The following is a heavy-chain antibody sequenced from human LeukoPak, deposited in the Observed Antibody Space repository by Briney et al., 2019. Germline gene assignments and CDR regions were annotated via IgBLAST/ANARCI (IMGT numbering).Heavy chain of an antibody. CDR2: IYYSGST. V-gene: IGHV4-39*01. CDR1: GGSISSSSYY. J-gene: IGHJ4*02. Sequence: SETLSLTCTVSGGSISSSSYYWGWIRQPPGKGLEWIGSIYYSGSTYYNPSLKSRVTISVDTSKNQFSLKLSSVTAADTAVYYCARHAARITIFGVVPYAFDIWGQGTLVTVPS. D-gene: IGHD3-3*01. CDR3: ARHAARITIFGVVPYAFDI.